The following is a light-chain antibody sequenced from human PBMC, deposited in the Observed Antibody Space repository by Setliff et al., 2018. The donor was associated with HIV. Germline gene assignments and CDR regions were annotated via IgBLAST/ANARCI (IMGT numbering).Light chain of an antibody. Sequence: QSALTQPPSVSGAPGQRVTISCTGSSSNIGAGYDVHWYRQLPGTAPKLLMYSHINRPSGVPDRFSGSKSGTSASLAITGLQAEDEADYYCQSYDSSLSGYVFGTGTKVTVL. CDR3: QSYDSSLSGYV. CDR2: SHI. V-gene: IGLV1-40*01. CDR1: SSNIGAGYD. J-gene: IGLJ1*01.